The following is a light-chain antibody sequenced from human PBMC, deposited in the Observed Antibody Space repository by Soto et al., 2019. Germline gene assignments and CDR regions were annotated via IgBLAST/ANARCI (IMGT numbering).Light chain of an antibody. CDR1: QDISNY. CDR3: QQYDNRPIT. V-gene: IGKV1-33*01. J-gene: IGKJ5*01. Sequence: DIQMTQSPSSLSASVGDRVTITCQASQDISNYLNWYQQKPGKAPKLLIYDASNLEIGVPSRFSGSGSGTDFTFTISSLQPEDIATYYCQQYDNRPITFGQGTRLEIK. CDR2: DAS.